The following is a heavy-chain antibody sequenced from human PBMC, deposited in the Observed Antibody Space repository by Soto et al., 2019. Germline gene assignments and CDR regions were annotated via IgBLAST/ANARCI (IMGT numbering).Heavy chain of an antibody. CDR3: AREDTMVRRVFPYYYGMDV. J-gene: IGHJ6*02. CDR2: ISSSGSTI. D-gene: IGHD3-10*01. V-gene: IGHV3-48*03. Sequence: GGSLRLSCAASGFTFSSYEMNWVRQAPGKGLEWVSYISSSGSTIYYADSVKGRFTISRDNAKNSLYLQMNSLRAEDTAVYYCAREDTMVRRVFPYYYGMDVWGQGTTVTVSS. CDR1: GFTFSSYE.